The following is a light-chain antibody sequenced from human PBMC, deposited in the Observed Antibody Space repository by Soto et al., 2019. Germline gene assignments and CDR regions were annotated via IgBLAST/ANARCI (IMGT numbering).Light chain of an antibody. J-gene: IGKJ5*01. V-gene: IGKV3-11*01. Sequence: EIVLTQSPATLSLSPGETATLSCRASQSVSSYLAWYQQKPGQAPRLLIYDASNRATGIPARFSGSGSGTDFTLTITSLEPEDFAVYYCQQRSNWPQNTFGQGTRLEIK. CDR2: DAS. CDR1: QSVSSY. CDR3: QQRSNWPQNT.